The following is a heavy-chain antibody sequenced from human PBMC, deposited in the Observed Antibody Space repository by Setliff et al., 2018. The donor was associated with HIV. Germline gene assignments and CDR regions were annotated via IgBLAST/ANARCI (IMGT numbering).Heavy chain of an antibody. CDR3: AREVRWELPQGFDH. D-gene: IGHD1-26*01. Sequence: SETLSLTCTVSGDSVSSRSYYWSWIRQPPGKGLEWIGSMYYSGSTYYNPSLKSRVTISVDTSKKQFSLKLRSVTAADTAVYYCAREVRWELPQGFDHWGQGSQVTVSS. J-gene: IGHJ4*02. CDR2: MYYSGST. CDR1: GDSVSSRSYY. V-gene: IGHV4-39*02.